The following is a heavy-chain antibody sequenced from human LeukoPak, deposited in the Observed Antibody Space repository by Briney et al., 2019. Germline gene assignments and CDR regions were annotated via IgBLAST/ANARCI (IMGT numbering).Heavy chain of an antibody. D-gene: IGHD3-22*01. CDR3: VRDYYDSSGFRGS. CDR2: LYTSGST. J-gene: IGHJ5*02. V-gene: IGHV4-4*07. Sequence: SETLSLTCTVSGGSISSYYWSWIRRPAGKQLEWIGRLYTSGSTNYNPSLKSRVTMSVDTSKNQFSLKLSSVTAADTAVYYCVRDYYDSSGFRGSWGQGTLVTVSS. CDR1: GGSISSYY.